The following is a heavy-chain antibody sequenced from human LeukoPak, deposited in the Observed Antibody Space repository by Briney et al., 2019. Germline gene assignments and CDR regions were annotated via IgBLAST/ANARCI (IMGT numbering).Heavy chain of an antibody. CDR1: GYSISSGYY. D-gene: IGHD5-12*01. CDR3: ARFQATTPINKYFDL. CDR2: IYHSGST. V-gene: IGHV4-38-2*02. J-gene: IGHJ2*01. Sequence: SETLSLTCTVSGYSISSGYYWGWIRQPPGKGLEWIGSIYHSGSTYYNPSLKSRVTISVDTSKNQFSLKLSSVTAADTAVYYCARFQATTPINKYFDLWGRGTLVTVSS.